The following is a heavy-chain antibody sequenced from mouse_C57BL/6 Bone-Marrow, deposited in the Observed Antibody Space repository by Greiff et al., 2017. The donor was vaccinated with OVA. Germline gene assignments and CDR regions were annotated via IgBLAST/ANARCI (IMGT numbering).Heavy chain of an antibody. CDR1: GYTFTSYW. CDR3: ARNPHGQLSPWFAY. CDR2: IDPSDSYT. J-gene: IGHJ3*01. D-gene: IGHD3-2*02. Sequence: VQLQQPGAELVKPGASVKLSCKASGYTFTSYWMQWVNQRPGQGLEWIGEIDPSDSYTNYNQKFKGKATLTVDTSSSTAYMQLSSLTSEDSAVYYCARNPHGQLSPWFAYWGQGTLVTVSA. V-gene: IGHV1-50*01.